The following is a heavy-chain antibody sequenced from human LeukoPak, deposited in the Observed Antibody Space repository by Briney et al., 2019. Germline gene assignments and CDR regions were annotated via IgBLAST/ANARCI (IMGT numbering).Heavy chain of an antibody. J-gene: IGHJ3*02. D-gene: IGHD3-22*01. CDR3: AGVWSYYDSKGKAFDI. CDR1: GGSFSGYY. Sequence: SETLSLTCAVYGGSFSGYYWSWIRQPPGKGLEWIGEINHSGSTNYNPSLKSRVTISVDTSKNQFSLKLSSVTAADTAVYYCAGVWSYYDSKGKAFDIWGQGTMVTVSS. V-gene: IGHV4-34*01. CDR2: INHSGST.